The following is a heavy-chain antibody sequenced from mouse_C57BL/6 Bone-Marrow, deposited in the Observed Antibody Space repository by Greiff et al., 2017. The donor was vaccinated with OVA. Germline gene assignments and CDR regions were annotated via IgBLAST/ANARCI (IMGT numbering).Heavy chain of an antibody. Sequence: EVQVVESGGGLVQPGGSLRLSCATSGFTFTDYYMSWVRQPPGKALEWLGFIRNKANGYTTEYSASVKGRFTISRDNSQSILYLQMNTLRAEDSATYYCARDYDYYYAMDYWGQGTSVTVSS. CDR2: IRNKANGYTT. J-gene: IGHJ4*01. CDR3: ARDYDYYYAMDY. D-gene: IGHD2-12*01. CDR1: GFTFTDYY. V-gene: IGHV7-3*02.